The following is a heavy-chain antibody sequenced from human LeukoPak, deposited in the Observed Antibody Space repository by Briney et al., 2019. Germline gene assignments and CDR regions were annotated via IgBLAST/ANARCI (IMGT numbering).Heavy chain of an antibody. Sequence: GGSLRLSCAASGFTFTNYAMSWARQAPGKGLEWVSGISGSGGSTNYADSVKGRFTISRDNSKNTLYLQMNSLRPEDTGVYYCAKGRYDYGSGSYLSDYWGRGTLVTVSS. J-gene: IGHJ4*02. V-gene: IGHV3-23*01. D-gene: IGHD3-10*01. CDR3: AKGRYDYGSGSYLSDY. CDR1: GFTFTNYA. CDR2: ISGSGGST.